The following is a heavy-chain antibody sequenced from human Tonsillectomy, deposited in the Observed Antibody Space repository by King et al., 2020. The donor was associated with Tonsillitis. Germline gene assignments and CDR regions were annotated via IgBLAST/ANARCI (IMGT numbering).Heavy chain of an antibody. J-gene: IGHJ4*02. Sequence: LQLQESGPGLVKPSETLSLTCAVSGGSISSSPYYWGWIRQPPGKGLEWIGSFYYSGNTYYNPSLKSRVTISVDTSKNQFSLSLTSVTAADTAVYYCARDYGLNWGQGTLVTVSS. CDR1: GGSISSSPYY. D-gene: IGHD4-17*01. CDR3: ARDYGLN. V-gene: IGHV4-39*01. CDR2: FYYSGNT.